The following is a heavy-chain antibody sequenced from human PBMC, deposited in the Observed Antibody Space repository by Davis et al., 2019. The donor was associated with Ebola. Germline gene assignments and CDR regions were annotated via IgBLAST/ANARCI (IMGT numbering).Heavy chain of an antibody. J-gene: IGHJ5*02. D-gene: IGHD2-15*01. CDR1: GGSISSSSYY. CDR3: ARRCAGGSCHYGWFDP. Sequence: SETLSLTCTVSGGSISSSSYYWGWIRQSPGKGLEWIGSIYYSGSTYHNPSLKSRVTISVDTSKNHFSLKLSSVTAADTAVYYCARRCAGGSCHYGWFDPWGQGTLVTVSS. CDR2: IYYSGST. V-gene: IGHV4-39*02.